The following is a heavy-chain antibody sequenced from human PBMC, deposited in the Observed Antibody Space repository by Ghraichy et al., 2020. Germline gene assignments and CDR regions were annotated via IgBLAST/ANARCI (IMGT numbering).Heavy chain of an antibody. CDR2: IYSGGST. Sequence: GGSLRLSCAASGFTVSNNYISWVRQAPGKGLEWVSVIYSGGSTYYVDSVKGRFTISRDNSKNTVYLQMNSLSAEDTAVYYCASGVASKRLDYWGQGILVTVSS. CDR1: GFTVSNNY. V-gene: IGHV3-53*01. J-gene: IGHJ4*02. CDR3: ASGVASKRLDY. D-gene: IGHD5-12*01.